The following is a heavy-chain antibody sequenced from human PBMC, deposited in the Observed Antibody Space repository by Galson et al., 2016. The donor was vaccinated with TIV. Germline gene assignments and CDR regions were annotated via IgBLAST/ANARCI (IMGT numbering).Heavy chain of an antibody. D-gene: IGHD3-9*01. Sequence: SLRLSCAGSGLIFSSSAVHWVRQAPGKGLEWLAIILYDGSHKNYGDSVKGRFTVSRDNSENTVFLQMNNLRSDDTAVYYCARPASLGYFDWLPPDSWGQGTLVTVSS. CDR2: ILYDGSHK. J-gene: IGHJ4*02. V-gene: IGHV3-30*04. CDR3: ARPASLGYFDWLPPDS. CDR1: GLIFSSSA.